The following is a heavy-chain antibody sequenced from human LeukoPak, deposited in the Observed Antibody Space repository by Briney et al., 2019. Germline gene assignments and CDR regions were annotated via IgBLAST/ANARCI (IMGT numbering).Heavy chain of an antibody. Sequence: SETLSLTCGVSGGSITNTNYWTWGRQPPGKGLEWIGEVNLQGSTNYNPSLMGGVAISVDTSENHIPLQLTSVTAADTAVYYCAREGGPYRPLDYSGQGTLVTVSS. V-gene: IGHV4-4*02. J-gene: IGHJ4*02. CDR1: GGSITNTNY. CDR3: AREGGPYRPLDY. CDR2: VNLQGST.